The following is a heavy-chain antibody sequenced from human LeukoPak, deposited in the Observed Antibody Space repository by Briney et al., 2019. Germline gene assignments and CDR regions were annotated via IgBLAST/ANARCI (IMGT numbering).Heavy chain of an antibody. V-gene: IGHV3-74*01. CDR3: ARDTAPSY. J-gene: IGHJ4*02. CDR1: GFTFSSYE. D-gene: IGHD5-18*01. CDR2: IDSDGRST. Sequence: GGSLRLSCAASGFTFSSYEMNWVRQAPGKGLVWVSGIDSDGRSTSYADSVKGRFTISRDPAKNTLFLQMNSLRAEDTAVYYCARDTAPSYWGQGTLVTVSS.